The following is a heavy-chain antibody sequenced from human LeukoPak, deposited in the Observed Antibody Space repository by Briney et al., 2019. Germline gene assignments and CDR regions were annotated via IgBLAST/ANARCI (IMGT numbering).Heavy chain of an antibody. J-gene: IGHJ4*02. CDR3: AKYSRSWAI. CDR1: GFTFSSYW. V-gene: IGHV3-7*01. CDR2: INQDGSQE. Sequence: GGSLRLSCVASGFTFSSYWMSWVRQAPGKGLEWVATINQDGSQEYYVDSVKGRFTISRDNAKNSLYLQMNTLRAEDTAMYYCAKYSRSWAIWGQGTLVTVSS. D-gene: IGHD6-13*01.